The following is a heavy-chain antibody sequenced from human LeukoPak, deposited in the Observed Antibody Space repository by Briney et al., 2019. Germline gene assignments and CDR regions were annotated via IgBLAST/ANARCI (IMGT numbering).Heavy chain of an antibody. CDR2: MNPNSGNT. Sequence: GASVKVSCKASGYTFTSYDINWVRQATGQGLEWMGWMNPNSGNTGYAQKFQGRVTMTRNTSISTAYMELRSLRSDDTAVYYCARSPIAVAGSSDYWGQGTLVTVSS. CDR3: ARSPIAVAGSSDY. D-gene: IGHD6-19*01. V-gene: IGHV1-8*01. J-gene: IGHJ4*02. CDR1: GYTFTSYD.